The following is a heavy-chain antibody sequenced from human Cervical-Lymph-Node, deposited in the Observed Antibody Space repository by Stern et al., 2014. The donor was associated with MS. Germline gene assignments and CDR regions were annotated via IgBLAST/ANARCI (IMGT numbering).Heavy chain of an antibody. J-gene: IGHJ4*02. V-gene: IGHV4-59*02. CDR1: YWSVSSYY. CDR2: VYYDGSS. CDR3: ARVSTSFDD. Sequence: VQLVESGPGLVKPSETLSLTCTVSYWSVSSYYWSWIRQPPGKGLEWIGYVYYDGSSNYNSSLKSRVSISLDTSRNQFSLKLTSVTAADTAVYYCARVSTSFDDWGRGTLVIVSS. D-gene: IGHD4-11*01.